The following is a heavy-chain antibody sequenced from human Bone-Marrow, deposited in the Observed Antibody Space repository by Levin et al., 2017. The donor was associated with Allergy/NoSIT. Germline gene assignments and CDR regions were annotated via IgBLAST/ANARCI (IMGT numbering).Heavy chain of an antibody. CDR1: GYKFSDYW. CDR2: IYPGDSDS. D-gene: IGHD3-9*01. V-gene: IGHV5-51*01. J-gene: IGHJ6*02. Sequence: GGSLRLSCKGSGYKFSDYWIGWVRQMPGKGLECMGIIYPGDSDSRYPPSFQGQVSFSVDKSVSTAYMQWRSLKASDSGMYYCARFRGEPCAGSGCYMGDYYALDVWGQGTTVTVSS. CDR3: ARFRGEPCAGSGCYMGDYYALDV.